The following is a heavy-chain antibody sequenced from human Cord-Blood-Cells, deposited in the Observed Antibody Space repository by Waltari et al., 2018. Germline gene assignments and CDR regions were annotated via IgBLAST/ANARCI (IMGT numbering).Heavy chain of an antibody. CDR3: ARGRVGSSWYDY. Sequence: QVQLVQSGAEVKKPGASVQVSCKASGYTFTSSDITRLRQATGQGLEWMGWMNPNSGNTGYAQKFQGRVTITRNTSISTAYMELSSLRSEDTAVYYCARGRVGSSWYDYWGQGTLVTVSS. CDR2: MNPNSGNT. D-gene: IGHD6-13*01. V-gene: IGHV1-8*03. CDR1: GYTFTSSD. J-gene: IGHJ4*02.